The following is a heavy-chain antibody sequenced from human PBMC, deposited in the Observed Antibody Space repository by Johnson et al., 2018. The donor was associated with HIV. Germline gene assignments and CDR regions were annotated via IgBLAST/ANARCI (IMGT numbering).Heavy chain of an antibody. CDR2: IYSGGRT. J-gene: IGHJ3*02. CDR1: GFTVSNIY. CDR3: ARDTPFDI. Sequence: VQLVESGGGLVQPGGSLRLSCAASGFTVSNIYMSWVRQAPGKGLEWVSVIYSGGRTDYADSVKGRFTISRDNSKNTLYLQMNSLRAEDTAVYYCARDTPFDIWGQGTMVTVSS. V-gene: IGHV3-66*01.